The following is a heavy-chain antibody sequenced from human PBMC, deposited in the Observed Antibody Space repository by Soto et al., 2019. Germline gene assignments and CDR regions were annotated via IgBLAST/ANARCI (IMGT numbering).Heavy chain of an antibody. CDR1: DSSINSNYY. Sequence: SETLSLTCGVSDSSINSNYYWLWIRQPPGKGLEWIGAIHHSGTTYYTPSLKSRVTISMDMSKNHFSLRLTSVTAADTAVYYCARGLYRSNIHYCGQGTPLTVS. V-gene: IGHV4-38-2*01. CDR2: IHHSGTT. J-gene: IGHJ4*02. CDR3: ARGLYRSNIHY. D-gene: IGHD2-2*01.